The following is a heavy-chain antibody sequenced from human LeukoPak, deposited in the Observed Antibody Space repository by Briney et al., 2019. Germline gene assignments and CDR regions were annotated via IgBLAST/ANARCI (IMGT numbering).Heavy chain of an antibody. Sequence: ASVKVSCKASGYTFTGYYMHWVRQAPGQGLEWMGWINPNSGGTNYAQKFQGRVTMTRDTSISTAYMELSRLRSDDTAVYYCARDELFRPSTYGSGSPHMDVWGKGTTVTISS. CDR2: INPNSGGT. D-gene: IGHD3-10*01. J-gene: IGHJ6*03. CDR1: GYTFTGYY. V-gene: IGHV1-2*02. CDR3: ARDELFRPSTYGSGSPHMDV.